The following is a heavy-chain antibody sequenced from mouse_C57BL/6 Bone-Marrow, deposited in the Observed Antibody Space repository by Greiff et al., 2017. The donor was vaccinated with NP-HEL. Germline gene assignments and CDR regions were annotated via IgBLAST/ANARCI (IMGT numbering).Heavy chain of an antibody. V-gene: IGHV15-2*01. CDR3: ARRYYGCPNYFDY. J-gene: IGHJ2*01. Sequence: VQLQQSGSELRSPGSSVKLSCKDFDSEVFPIAYMSWVRQKPGHGFEWIGGILPSIGRTIYGEKFEDKATLDADTLSNTAYLELNSLTSEDSAIYYCARRYYGCPNYFDYWGQGTTLTVSS. CDR2: ILPSIGRT. CDR1: DSEVFPIAY. D-gene: IGHD1-1*01.